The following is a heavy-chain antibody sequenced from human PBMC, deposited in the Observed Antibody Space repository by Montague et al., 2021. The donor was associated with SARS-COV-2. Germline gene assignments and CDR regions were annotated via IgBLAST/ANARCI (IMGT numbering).Heavy chain of an antibody. CDR2: IHHIVGT. J-gene: IGHJ4*02. V-gene: IGHV4-4*02. Sequence: SETLSLTCAVSGDSMSSNNRWTWVRQSPGKGLEWIGEIHHIVGTNYNPSLKSRVSISVDKSRNQFSLNLNSVTAADTAFYYCATVFGGCSATSCYLYNWGRGTLVTVSS. CDR3: ATVFGGCSATSCYLYN. D-gene: IGHD2-2*01. CDR1: GDSMSSNNR.